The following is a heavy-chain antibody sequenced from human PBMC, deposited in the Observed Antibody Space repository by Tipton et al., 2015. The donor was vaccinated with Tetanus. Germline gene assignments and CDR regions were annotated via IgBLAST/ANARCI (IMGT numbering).Heavy chain of an antibody. CDR1: GASMSSSSYY. CDR3: ARGWGSSWYYFDY. V-gene: IGHV4-39*02. J-gene: IGHJ4*02. CDR2: IYYSGSS. D-gene: IGHD6-13*01. Sequence: TLSLTCNVSGASMSSSSYYWDWIRQPPGKGLEWIGSIYYSGSSYYNPSLESRVTISLDTSKNRFSLKLTSVTAADAAVYYCARGWGSSWYYFDYWGQGILVTVSS.